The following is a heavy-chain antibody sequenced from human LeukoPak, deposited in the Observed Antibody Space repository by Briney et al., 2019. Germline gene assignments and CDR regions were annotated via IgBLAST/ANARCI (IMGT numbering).Heavy chain of an antibody. CDR2: ISWNSGSI. CDR3: ATPRARAHDAFDI. CDR1: GFTFDDYA. V-gene: IGHV3-9*03. J-gene: IGHJ3*02. Sequence: PGRSLRLSCAASGFTFDDYAMHWVRQAPGKGLEWVSGISWNSGSIGYADSVKGRFTISRDNAKNSLYLQMNSLRAEDMALYYCATPRARAHDAFDIWGQGTMVTVSS.